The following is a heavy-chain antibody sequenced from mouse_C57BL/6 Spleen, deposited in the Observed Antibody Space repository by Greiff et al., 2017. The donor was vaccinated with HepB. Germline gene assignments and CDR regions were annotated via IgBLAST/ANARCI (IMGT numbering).Heavy chain of an antibody. CDR3: ARRDDSVWAMDY. D-gene: IGHD2-10*02. CDR2: IYPGDGDT. V-gene: IGHV1-80*01. Sequence: VQLQQSGAELVKPGASVKISCKASGYAFSSYWMNWVKQRPGKGLEWIGQIYPGDGDTNYNGKFKGKATLTADKSSSTAYMQLSSLTSEDSAVYFCARRDDSVWAMDYWGQGTSVTVSS. J-gene: IGHJ4*01. CDR1: GYAFSSYW.